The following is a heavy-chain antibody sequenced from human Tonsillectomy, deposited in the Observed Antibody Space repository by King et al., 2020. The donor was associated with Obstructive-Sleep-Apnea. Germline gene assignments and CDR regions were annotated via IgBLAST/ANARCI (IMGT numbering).Heavy chain of an antibody. V-gene: IGHV3-43*01. Sequence: VQLVESGGVVVQPGGSLRLSCAASGFTFDDYTMHWVRQAPGKGLEWVSLISWDGGSTYYADSVKGRFTISRDNSKNTLYLQMNSLRTEDTALYYCAKSTVPNYYFYGMDVWGQGTTVTVAS. CDR2: ISWDGGST. CDR1: GFTFDDYT. J-gene: IGHJ6*02. D-gene: IGHD4-17*01. CDR3: AKSTVPNYYFYGMDV.